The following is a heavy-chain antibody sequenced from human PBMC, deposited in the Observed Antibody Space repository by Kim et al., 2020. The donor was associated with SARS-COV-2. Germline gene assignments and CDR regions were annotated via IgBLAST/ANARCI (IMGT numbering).Heavy chain of an antibody. CDR2: ISSSGSTI. J-gene: IGHJ6*02. Sequence: GGSLRLSCAASGFTFSSYEMNWVRQAPGKGLEWVSYISSSGSTIYYADSVKGRFTISRDNARDSLYLQMNSLRAEDTAVYYCARGFSYGLGMDVWGQGTMVTVSS. D-gene: IGHD3-3*01. CDR1: GFTFSSYE. CDR3: ARGFSYGLGMDV. V-gene: IGHV3-48*03.